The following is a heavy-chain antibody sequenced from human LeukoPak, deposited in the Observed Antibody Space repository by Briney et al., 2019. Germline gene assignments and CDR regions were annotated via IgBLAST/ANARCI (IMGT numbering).Heavy chain of an antibody. V-gene: IGHV1-2*02. J-gene: IGHJ4*02. Sequence: GASVKVSCKASGYTFTGYYMHWVRQAPGQGLEWMGWINPNSGGTNYAQKFQGRVTMTRDTSISTAYMELSRLRSDDTAVYYCARDLGSGCYYFDYWGQGTLVTVSS. CDR2: INPNSGGT. CDR3: ARDLGSGCYYFDY. D-gene: IGHD6-19*01. CDR1: GYTFTGYY.